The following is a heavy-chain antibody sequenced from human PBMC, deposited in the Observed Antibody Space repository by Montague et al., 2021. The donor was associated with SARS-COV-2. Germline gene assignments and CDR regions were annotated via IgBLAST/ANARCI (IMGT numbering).Heavy chain of an antibody. V-gene: IGHV3-7*01. CDR3: ARSVDV. Sequence: SLRLSCAAYGVSFSSHWMSWVRKAPGKLLEWVANISPDGSAKFYVGSVKGRFTISRDNAKTSLYLQMNSLRVEDTAVYYCARSVDVWGQGTLVTVSS. CDR1: GVSFSSHW. CDR2: ISPDGSAK. J-gene: IGHJ4*02.